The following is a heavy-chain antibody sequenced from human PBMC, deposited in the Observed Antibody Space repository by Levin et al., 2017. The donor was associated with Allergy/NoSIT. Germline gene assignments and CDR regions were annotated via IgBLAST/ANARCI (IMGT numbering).Heavy chain of an antibody. J-gene: IGHJ2*01. CDR2: ISSSSSYI. V-gene: IGHV3-21*01. Sequence: LSLTCAASGFTFSSYSMNWVRQAPGKGLEWVSSISSSSSYIYYADSVKGRFTISRDNAKNSLYLQMNSLRAEDTAVYYCARRRNFDLWGRGTLVTVSS. CDR3: ARRRNFDL. CDR1: GFTFSSYS.